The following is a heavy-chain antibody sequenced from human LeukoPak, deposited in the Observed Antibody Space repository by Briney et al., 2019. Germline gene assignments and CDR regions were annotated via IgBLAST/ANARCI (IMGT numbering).Heavy chain of an antibody. D-gene: IGHD6-19*01. CDR1: GYTFTSYG. CDR2: INAGNGNT. V-gene: IGHV1-18*04. J-gene: IGHJ4*02. Sequence: GASVKVSCKASGYTFTSYGISWVRQAPGQGLEWMGWINAGNGNTKYSQKFQGRVTITRDTSASTAYMELSSLRSEDTAVYYCARGVAGSFDYWGQGTLVTVSS. CDR3: ARGVAGSFDY.